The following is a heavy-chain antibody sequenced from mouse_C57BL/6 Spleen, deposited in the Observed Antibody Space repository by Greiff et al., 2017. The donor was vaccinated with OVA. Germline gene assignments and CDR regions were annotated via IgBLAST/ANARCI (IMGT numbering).Heavy chain of an antibody. J-gene: IGHJ4*01. D-gene: IGHD2-4*01. CDR1: GYTFTSYD. V-gene: IGHV1-85*01. CDR3: SRDDYDAYCAMDD. CDR2: IYPRDGST. Sequence: QVQLQQSGPELVKPGASVKLSCKASGYTFTSYDINWVKQRPGQGLEWIGRIYPRDGSTKYNEKFKGKATLTVDTSSSTASMELHSLTSEDSAVYFGSRDDYDAYCAMDDWGQGTSVTVSS.